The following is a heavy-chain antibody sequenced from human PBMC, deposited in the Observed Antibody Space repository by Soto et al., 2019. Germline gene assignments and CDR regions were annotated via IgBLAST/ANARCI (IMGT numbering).Heavy chain of an antibody. V-gene: IGHV4-31*03. CDR2: IDGSGYT. CDR3: ARKQAGFFYGIDY. D-gene: IGHD3-3*01. Sequence: TSETLSLTCTVSGGSIGTGGYYWSWIRQYPGKGLEWLGYIDGSGYTFYNPSLQSRLTLSMDTSKNQFSLKLSSATAADTAVYFCARKQAGFFYGIDYWGQGTLVTVSS. J-gene: IGHJ4*02. CDR1: GGSIGTGGYY.